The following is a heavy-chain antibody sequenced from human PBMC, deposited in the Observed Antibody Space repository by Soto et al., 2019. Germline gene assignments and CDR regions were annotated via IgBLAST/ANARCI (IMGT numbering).Heavy chain of an antibody. CDR1: GFTFSSYA. CDR3: AKTASMTFRDGFDH. D-gene: IGHD2-21*02. CDR2: ISGSGSNP. Sequence: EVQVLESGGGLVQPGGSLRLSCAASGFTFSSYAMSWVRQAPGQGLEWVSAISGSGSNPYYADSVKGRFTISRDNSKNTLYLKMNSLRAEDTALYYCAKTASMTFRDGFDHWGQGTLVTVSS. V-gene: IGHV3-23*01. J-gene: IGHJ4*02.